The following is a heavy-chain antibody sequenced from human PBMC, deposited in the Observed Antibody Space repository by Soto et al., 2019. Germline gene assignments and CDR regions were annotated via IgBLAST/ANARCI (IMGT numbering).Heavy chain of an antibody. CDR1: GFTFSGHD. CDR3: ARAFAGLDY. D-gene: IGHD1-1*01. J-gene: IGHJ4*02. CDR2: IGSAGDT. Sequence: EVQMVESGGGLVQPGGSLRLSCAASGFTFSGHDMHWVRQATGKGLEWVSGIGSAGDTYYPDSVKGRFTVSRENAKNSLYLQMNSLRVEDTAVYYCARAFAGLDYWGQGALVTVSS. V-gene: IGHV3-13*01.